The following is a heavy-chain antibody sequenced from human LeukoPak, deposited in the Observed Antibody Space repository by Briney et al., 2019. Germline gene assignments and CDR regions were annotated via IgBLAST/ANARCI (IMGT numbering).Heavy chain of an antibody. CDR3: ARDRVGCSSTSCYNIVDY. CDR1: GGSISSGGYS. J-gene: IGHJ4*02. Sequence: SETLSHTCAVSGGSISSGGYSWSWIRQPPGKGLEWIGYIYHSGSTYYNPSLKSRVTISVDRSKNQFSLKLSSVTAADTAVYYCARDRVGCSSTSCYNIVDYWGQGTLVTVSS. CDR2: IYHSGST. D-gene: IGHD2-2*02. V-gene: IGHV4-30-2*01.